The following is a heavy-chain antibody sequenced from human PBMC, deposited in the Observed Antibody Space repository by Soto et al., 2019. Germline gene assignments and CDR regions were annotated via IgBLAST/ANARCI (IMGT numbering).Heavy chain of an antibody. J-gene: IGHJ4*02. Sequence: LRLSCTASGFTFGDYAMSWVRQAPGKGLEWVGFIRSKAYGGTTEYAASVKGRFTISRDDSKSIAYLQMDRLRVEDTAVYYCAKRGGYDYVWKSYRPDYWGQGTLVTVSS. V-gene: IGHV3-49*04. CDR2: IRSKAYGGTT. D-gene: IGHD3-16*02. CDR1: GFTFGDYA. CDR3: AKRGGYDYVWKSYRPDY.